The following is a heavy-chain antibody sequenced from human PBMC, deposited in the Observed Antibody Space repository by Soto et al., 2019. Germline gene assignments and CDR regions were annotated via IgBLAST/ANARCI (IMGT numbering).Heavy chain of an antibody. CDR2: ISWNSRNI. CDR1: GFTFDDYS. CDR3: AKDFSHYEGITGVDY. Sequence: EVQLVESGGGLVQPGRSLRLSCVASGFTFDDYSTHWVRQTPGKGLEWVSGISWNSRNIGYADSVKGRFTISRDNAKNSLYLQMNSLRVEDTALYYCAKDFSHYEGITGVDYWGQGTLVTVSS. D-gene: IGHD1-20*01. V-gene: IGHV3-9*01. J-gene: IGHJ4*02.